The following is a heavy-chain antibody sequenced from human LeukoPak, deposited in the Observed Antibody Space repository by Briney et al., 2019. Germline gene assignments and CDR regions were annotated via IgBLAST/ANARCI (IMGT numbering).Heavy chain of an antibody. CDR2: ISTSSATI. V-gene: IGHV3-48*02. D-gene: IGHD5-18*01. Sequence: GGSLRLSCAASGFTFSTYNMDWVREAPGKGLEWISYISTSSATIYYADSVKGRFTISRDNAKNSLYLQMNSLRDEDTAVYYCAKDRTPDGYYNFDYWGQGTLVIVSS. CDR3: AKDRTPDGYYNFDY. J-gene: IGHJ4*02. CDR1: GFTFSTYN.